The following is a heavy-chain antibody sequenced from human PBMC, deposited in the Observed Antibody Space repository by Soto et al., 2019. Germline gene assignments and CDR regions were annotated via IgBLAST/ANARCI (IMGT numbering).Heavy chain of an antibody. Sequence: GGSLRLSCAASGFTFSSYGMSWVRQAPGKGLVWVSRINDYGTTINYAESVEGRFIISRDDAKSEVHLQMNNLRAEDSAVYYCARGGLEPFDYWGQGALVTVS. CDR3: ARGGLEPFDY. CDR1: GFTFSSYG. V-gene: IGHV3-74*01. J-gene: IGHJ4*02. D-gene: IGHD1-1*01. CDR2: INDYGTTI.